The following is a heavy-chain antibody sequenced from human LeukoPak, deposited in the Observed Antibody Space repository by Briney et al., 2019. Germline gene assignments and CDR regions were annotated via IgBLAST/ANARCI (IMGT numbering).Heavy chain of an antibody. CDR1: GFTFSSYG. D-gene: IGHD2-2*01. CDR2: ISYDGSNK. Sequence: GGSLRLSRAASGFTFSSYGMHWVRQAPGKGLEWVAVISYDGSNKYYADSVKGRFTISRDNSKNTLYLQMNSLRAEDTAVYYCASQRYCSSTSCSSDYYYYGMDVRGQGTTVTVSS. J-gene: IGHJ6*02. V-gene: IGHV3-30*03. CDR3: ASQRYCSSTSCSSDYYYYGMDV.